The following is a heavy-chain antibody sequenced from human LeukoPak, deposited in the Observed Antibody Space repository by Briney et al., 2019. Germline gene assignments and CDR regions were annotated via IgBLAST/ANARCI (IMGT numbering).Heavy chain of an antibody. D-gene: IGHD6-19*01. J-gene: IGHJ4*02. V-gene: IGHV3-64*01. CDR3: ARDPYTSGWSYTDY. CDR2: ISSNGGGT. CDR1: GFTFSNYA. Sequence: GGSLRLSCAASGFTFSNYAMHWVRQAPGKGLEYVSAISSNGGGTYYANSVKGRFTISRDNSKNTLYLQMGSLRTEDMAVYYCARDPYTSGWSYTDYWGQGTLVTVSS.